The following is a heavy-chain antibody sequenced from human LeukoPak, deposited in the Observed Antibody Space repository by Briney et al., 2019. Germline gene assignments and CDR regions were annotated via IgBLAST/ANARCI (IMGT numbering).Heavy chain of an antibody. V-gene: IGHV1-2*02. CDR1: GYTFTDYY. Sequence: ASVKVSCKASGYTFTDYYIHWVRQAHGQGLEWVGWINPTSGGTTYAQRFQGRVTVTRDTSISTAYMELTRLRSDDTAVYYCARTTEAHSWQTRYYSYYMDVWGKGTTVTVSS. CDR3: ARTTEAHSWQTRYYSYYMDV. J-gene: IGHJ6*03. CDR2: INPTSGGT. D-gene: IGHD6-13*01.